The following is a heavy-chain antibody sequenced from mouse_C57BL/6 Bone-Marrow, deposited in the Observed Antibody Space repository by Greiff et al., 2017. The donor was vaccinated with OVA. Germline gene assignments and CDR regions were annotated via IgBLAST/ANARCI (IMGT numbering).Heavy chain of an antibody. CDR2: ISSGSSTI. D-gene: IGHD1-1*01. CDR3: ANFYYYGPMDY. J-gene: IGHJ4*01. Sequence: EVQRVESGGGLVKPGGSLKLSCAASGFTFSDYGMHWVRQAPEKGLEWVAYISSGSSTIYYADTVKGRFTISRDNAKNTLFLQMTSLRSEDTAMYYCANFYYYGPMDYWGQGTSVTVSS. V-gene: IGHV5-17*01. CDR1: GFTFSDYG.